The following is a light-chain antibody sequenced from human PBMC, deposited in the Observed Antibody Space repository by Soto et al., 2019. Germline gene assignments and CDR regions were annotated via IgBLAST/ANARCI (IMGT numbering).Light chain of an antibody. CDR2: DAS. Sequence: DIQMTQSPSSLSASIGDRVTITCQASQDVNKFLSWYQQKSGKAPKLLIYDASNLETGVPSRFSGSGSVTHFTFTINSLQPEDVETYYCHQYDSLPFSLGPGTKVDI. J-gene: IGKJ3*01. CDR3: HQYDSLPFS. CDR1: QDVNKF. V-gene: IGKV1-33*01.